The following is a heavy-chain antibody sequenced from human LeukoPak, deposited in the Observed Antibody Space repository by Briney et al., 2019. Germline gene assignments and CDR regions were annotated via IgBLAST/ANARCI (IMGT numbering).Heavy chain of an antibody. Sequence: PSETLSLTCTVSGGSISSSSYYWGWIRQPPGKGLEWIGSIYYSGSTYYNPSLKSRVTISVDTSKNQFSLKLSSVTAADTAVYYCARAYGIPAAPRRFDPWGQGTLVTVSS. D-gene: IGHD2-2*01. CDR3: ARAYGIPAAPRRFDP. CDR2: IYYSGST. CDR1: GGSISSSSYY. V-gene: IGHV4-39*01. J-gene: IGHJ5*02.